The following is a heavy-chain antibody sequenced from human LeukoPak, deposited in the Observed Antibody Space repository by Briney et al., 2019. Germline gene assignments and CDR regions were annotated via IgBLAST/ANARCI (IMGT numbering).Heavy chain of an antibody. CDR1: GYTFPSYA. CDR3: AREWPDGSGSYYR. CDR2: INAGNGNT. V-gene: IGHV1-3*01. J-gene: IGHJ4*02. Sequence: ASVKVSCKASGYTFPSYAMHWVRQAPGQRLEWMGWINAGNGNTKYSQKFQGRVTITRDTSASTAYMELSSLRSEDTAVYYCAREWPDGSGSYYRWGQGTLVTVSS. D-gene: IGHD3-10*01.